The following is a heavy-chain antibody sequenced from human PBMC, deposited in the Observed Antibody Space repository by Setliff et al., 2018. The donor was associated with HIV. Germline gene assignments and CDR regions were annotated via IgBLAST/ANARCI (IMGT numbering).Heavy chain of an antibody. J-gene: IGHJ3*02. Sequence: SETLSLTCTVSAGSLSSGGYYWSWIRQHPGRGLEWLGYIYYSGNTYYNPSLKSRLTISVDTYKNHFSLKLSSVTAADTAVYYCARAFCSSASCYGGGDAFDIWGQGTMVTVSS. CDR3: ARAFCSSASCYGGGDAFDI. D-gene: IGHD2-2*01. V-gene: IGHV4-31*03. CDR2: IYYSGNT. CDR1: AGSLSSGGYY.